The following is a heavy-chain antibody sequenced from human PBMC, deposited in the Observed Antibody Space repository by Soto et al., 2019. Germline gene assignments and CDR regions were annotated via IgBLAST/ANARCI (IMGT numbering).Heavy chain of an antibody. V-gene: IGHV3-30*18. CDR3: AKDRSRTWSFDY. J-gene: IGHJ4*02. CDR1: GFTLSSSG. CDR2: ISSDGRNK. D-gene: IGHD6-13*01. Sequence: QVQLVESGGGVVQPGRALRLSCAASGFTLSSSGMHWVRQAPGKGLEWVAVISSDGRNKYYADSVKGRFTISRDTSKNTLYLQMNSLRVEDTAVYYCAKDRSRTWSFDYWGQGTLVSVSS.